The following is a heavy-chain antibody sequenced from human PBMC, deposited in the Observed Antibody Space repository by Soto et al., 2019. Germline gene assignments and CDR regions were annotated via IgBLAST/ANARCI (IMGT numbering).Heavy chain of an antibody. V-gene: IGHV3-23*01. CDR3: ARDRGDIVVVVAATLPGDV. CDR1: GFTFSSYA. Sequence: EVQLLESGGGLVQPGGSLRLSCAASGFTFSSYAMSWVRQAPGKGLEWVSAISGSGGSTYYADSVKGRFTISRDNSKNTLYLQMSSLRAEDTAVYYCARDRGDIVVVVAATLPGDVWGQGTTVTVSS. J-gene: IGHJ6*02. CDR2: ISGSGGST. D-gene: IGHD2-15*01.